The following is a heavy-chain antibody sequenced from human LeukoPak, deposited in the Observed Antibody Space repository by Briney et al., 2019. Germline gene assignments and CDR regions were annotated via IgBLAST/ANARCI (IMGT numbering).Heavy chain of an antibody. Sequence: PSETLSLTCTVSGGSISSSSYYWGWIRQPPGKGLEWIGSIYYSGSTYYNPSLKSRVTISVDTSKNQFSLKLSSVTAADTAVYYCVVLGGMPDAFDIWGQGTVVTVSS. V-gene: IGHV4-39*07. CDR3: VVLGGMPDAFDI. CDR2: IYYSGST. CDR1: GGSISSSSYY. D-gene: IGHD2-2*01. J-gene: IGHJ3*02.